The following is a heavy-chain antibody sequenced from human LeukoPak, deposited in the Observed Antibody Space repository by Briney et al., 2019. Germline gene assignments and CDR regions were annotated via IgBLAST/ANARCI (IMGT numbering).Heavy chain of an antibody. CDR3: AKRMSYYDSSPADY. Sequence: GGSLRLSCAASGFTFSNYGMHWVRQAPGKGLEWVAFTRYDGSNRHYADSVKGRFTISRDNFKNTLYLQMNSLRADDTAIYYCAKRMSYYDSSPADYWGQGTPVTVSS. V-gene: IGHV3-30*02. CDR2: TRYDGSNR. J-gene: IGHJ4*02. D-gene: IGHD3-22*01. CDR1: GFTFSNYG.